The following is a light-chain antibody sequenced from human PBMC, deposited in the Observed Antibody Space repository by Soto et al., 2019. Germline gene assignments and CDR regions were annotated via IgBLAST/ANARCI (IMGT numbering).Light chain of an antibody. CDR1: SSDVGGYNY. J-gene: IGLJ2*01. CDR3: SSYRRASTLYVI. CDR2: EVT. V-gene: IGLV2-8*01. Sequence: QSALTQPPSASGSPGQSVTISCTGTSSDVGGYNYVSWYQQHPGKAPKVMIYEVTKRPSGVPDRFSGSKSDNTASLTVSGLQADDEADYYCSSYRRASTLYVIFGGGTKLTVL.